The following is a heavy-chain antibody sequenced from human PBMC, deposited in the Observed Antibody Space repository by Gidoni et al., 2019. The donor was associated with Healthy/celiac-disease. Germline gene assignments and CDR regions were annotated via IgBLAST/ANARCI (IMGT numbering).Heavy chain of an antibody. J-gene: IGHJ4*02. D-gene: IGHD2-15*01. CDR2: IVVGSGNT. Sequence: QMQLVQSGPEVKKPGTSVQVSCKASGFTFTSSAVQWVRQARGQRLEWIGWIVVGSGNTNYAQKFQERVTITRDMSTSTAYMELSSLRSEDTAVYYCAAEVRYCSGGSCYAFDYWGQGTLVTVSS. CDR3: AAEVRYCSGGSCYAFDY. CDR1: GFTFTSSA. V-gene: IGHV1-58*01.